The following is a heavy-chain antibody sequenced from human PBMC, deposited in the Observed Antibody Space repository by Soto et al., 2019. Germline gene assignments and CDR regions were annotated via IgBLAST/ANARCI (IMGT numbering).Heavy chain of an antibody. CDR2: IIVVLDIA. J-gene: IGHJ4*02. CDR1: GGAFSSYT. D-gene: IGHD5-18*01. V-gene: IGHV1-69*02. CDR3: ASGYGFGLFDY. Sequence: QVQLVQSEAEVKKPGSSVKVSCKASGGAFSSYTLSWVRQAPGQGLEWMGRIIVVLDIANYAQNFQGRVTITADKSTRTTYMELNGLTADDTAMYYCASGYGFGLFDYWGQGTVLTVSS.